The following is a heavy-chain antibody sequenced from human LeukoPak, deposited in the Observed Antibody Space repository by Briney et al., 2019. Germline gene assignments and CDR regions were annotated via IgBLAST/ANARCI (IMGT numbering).Heavy chain of an antibody. CDR3: ARVSSGWHDY. CDR1: GFTFSSYS. V-gene: IGHV3-21*01. J-gene: IGHJ4*02. Sequence: GGSLRLSCAASGFTFSSYSMDWVRQAPGKGLEWVSSISSSSSYIYYADSVKGRFTISRDNAKNSLYLQMNSLRAEDTAVYYCARVSSGWHDYWGQGTLVTVSS. CDR2: ISSSSSYI. D-gene: IGHD6-19*01.